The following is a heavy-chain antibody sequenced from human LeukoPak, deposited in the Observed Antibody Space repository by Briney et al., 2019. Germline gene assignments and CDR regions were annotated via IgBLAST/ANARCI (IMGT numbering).Heavy chain of an antibody. V-gene: IGHV3-48*01. J-gene: IGHJ4*02. CDR1: GFTFSSYS. D-gene: IGHD6-13*01. CDR3: ARKAGYSSSWYAGGFDY. Sequence: GGSLRLSCAASGFTFSSYSMNWGRQAPGKGLEWVSYISSSSSTIYYADSVKGRFTISRDNAKNSLYLQMNSLRAEDTAVYYCARKAGYSSSWYAGGFDYWGQGTLVTVSS. CDR2: ISSSSSTI.